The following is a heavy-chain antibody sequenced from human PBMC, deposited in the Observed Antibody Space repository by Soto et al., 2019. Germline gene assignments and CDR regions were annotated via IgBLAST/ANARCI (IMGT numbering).Heavy chain of an antibody. Sequence: EVQLVESGGGLVQPGGSLRLSCGASGFTFSSYEMNWVRQAPGKGLEWVSDITSTGSTRYYADSVKGRFTISRDNAKNSRDLQKNSLRAEYTAVYYCARGYCTSSAGHCNFYYWGQGSLFTVSS. CDR1: GFTFSSYE. D-gene: IGHD2-8*02. CDR2: ITSTGSTR. V-gene: IGHV3-48*03. CDR3: ARGYCTSSAGHCNFYY. J-gene: IGHJ4*02.